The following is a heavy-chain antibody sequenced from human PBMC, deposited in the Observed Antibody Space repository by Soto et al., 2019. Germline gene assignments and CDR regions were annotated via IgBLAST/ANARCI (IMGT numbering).Heavy chain of an antibody. CDR1: GFTFSSYG. D-gene: IGHD3-3*01. V-gene: IGHV3-33*01. Sequence: QVQLVESGGGVVQPGRSLRLSCAASGFTFSSYGMHWVRQAPGKGLEWMAVIWYDGSKKYYADSVKGRFTISRDNSKNTVSLHMDSLRAEDTAVYYCARDYDFWMTYIEFWGQGILVTVSS. J-gene: IGHJ4*02. CDR2: IWYDGSKK. CDR3: ARDYDFWMTYIEF.